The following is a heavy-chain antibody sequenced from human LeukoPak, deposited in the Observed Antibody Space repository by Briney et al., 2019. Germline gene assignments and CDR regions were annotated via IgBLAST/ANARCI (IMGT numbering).Heavy chain of an antibody. D-gene: IGHD3-9*01. V-gene: IGHV1-2*06. CDR1: GYTFTGYY. J-gene: IGHJ4*02. CDR2: INPNSGGT. CDR3: ARGDYDILTGYYNLDY. Sequence: ASVKVSCKASGYTFTGYYMHWVRQAPGQGLEWMGRINPNSGGTNYAQKFQGRVTMTRDTSISTAYMELRRLRSDDTAVYYCARGDYDILTGYYNLDYWGQGTLVTVSS.